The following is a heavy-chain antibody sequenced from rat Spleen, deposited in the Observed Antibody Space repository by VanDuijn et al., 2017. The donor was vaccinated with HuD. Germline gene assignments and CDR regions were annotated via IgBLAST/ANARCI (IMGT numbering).Heavy chain of an antibody. D-gene: IGHD1-9*01. V-gene: IGHV5-25*01. CDR2: ITNTGSNT. CDR1: GFTFSDFF. Sequence: EVQLVESDGGLVQPGRSLNLSCAASGFTFSDFFMAWVRQAPGKGLEWVASITNTGSNTYYPDSVKGRFTISRDDAKSTLSLQMDSLRSEDTATYYCARRHYGYTDYFDYWGQGVMVTVSS. J-gene: IGHJ2*01. CDR3: ARRHYGYTDYFDY.